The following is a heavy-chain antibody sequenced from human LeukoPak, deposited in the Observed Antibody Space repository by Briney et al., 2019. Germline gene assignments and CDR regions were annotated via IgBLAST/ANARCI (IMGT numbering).Heavy chain of an antibody. V-gene: IGHV3-23*01. CDR1: RFTFNSYA. J-gene: IGHJ4*02. CDR3: ARNENSGWGYFDY. Sequence: GGSLRLSCAASRFTFNSYAMSWVRQAPGKGQKWVSVIGGSNGITFYVGSVKGRFTISRDNSKDTLYLQMNSLRAEDTAVYYCARNENSGWGYFDYWGQGTLVTVSS. CDR2: IGGSNGIT. D-gene: IGHD5-12*01.